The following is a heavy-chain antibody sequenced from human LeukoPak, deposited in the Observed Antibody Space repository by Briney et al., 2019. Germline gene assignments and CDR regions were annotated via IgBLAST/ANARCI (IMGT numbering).Heavy chain of an antibody. CDR1: GFTFSSYG. J-gene: IGHJ4*02. D-gene: IGHD2-2*01. Sequence: GRSLRLSCAASGFTFSSYGMHWVRQAPGKGLEWVAVIWYDGSNKYYADSVKGRFTISRDNSKNTLYLQMNSRRAEDTAVYYCAKDVDLNHQPMYYFDYWGQGTLVTVSS. V-gene: IGHV3-33*06. CDR3: AKDVDLNHQPMYYFDY. CDR2: IWYDGSNK.